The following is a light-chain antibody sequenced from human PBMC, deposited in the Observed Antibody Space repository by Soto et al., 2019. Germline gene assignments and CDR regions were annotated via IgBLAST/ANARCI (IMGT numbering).Light chain of an antibody. V-gene: IGLV1-40*01. Sequence: QSALIQPPSVSGSPGQSVTISCTGSSSNIGAGYDVHWYQQRPGTAPKLLIFGNINRPSGVPDRFSGSKSGTSASLAITGLQAEDEGDYYCQSYDSTLSARYVFGTGTKVTVL. J-gene: IGLJ1*01. CDR1: SSNIGAGYD. CDR3: QSYDSTLSARYV. CDR2: GNI.